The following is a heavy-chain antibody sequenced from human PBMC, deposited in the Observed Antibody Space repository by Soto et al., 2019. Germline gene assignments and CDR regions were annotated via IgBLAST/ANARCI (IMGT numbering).Heavy chain of an antibody. CDR2: IYYSGST. V-gene: IGHV4-59*08. J-gene: IGHJ4*02. D-gene: IGHD2-15*01. CDR1: GGSISSYY. CDR3: ARRRGGTLDY. Sequence: PSETLSLTCTVSGGSISSYYWSWIRQPPGKGLEWIGYIYYSGSTNYNPSLKSRVTISVDTSKNQFSLKLSSVTAADTAVYYCARRRGGTLDYWGQGTLVTVCS.